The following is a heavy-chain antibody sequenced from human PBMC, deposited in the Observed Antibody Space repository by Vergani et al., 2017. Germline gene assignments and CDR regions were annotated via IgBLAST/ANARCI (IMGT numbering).Heavy chain of an antibody. J-gene: IGHJ4*02. Sequence: QVQLVQSGAEVKKPGASVKVSCKASGYTFTSYYMPWVRQAPGQGLEWMGIINPSGGSTSYAQKFQGRVTMTRDTSTSTVYMELSSLRSEDTAVYYCARELQQWEIQTYYFDYWGQGTLVTVSS. D-gene: IGHD1-26*01. CDR1: GYTFTSYY. CDR3: ARELQQWEIQTYYFDY. CDR2: INPSGGST. V-gene: IGHV1-46*01.